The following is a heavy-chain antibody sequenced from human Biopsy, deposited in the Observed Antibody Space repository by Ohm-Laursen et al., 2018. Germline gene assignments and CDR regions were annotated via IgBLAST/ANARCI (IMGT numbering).Heavy chain of an antibody. CDR1: GFTFSDYY. J-gene: IGHJ4*02. Sequence: GSLRLSCTASGFTFSDYYMSWIRQAPGKGLEWLSYISGSGTTIFYADSVKGRFTVSRDNAKNSLYLQMNSLTVEDTAVYYCAGDGAGSYHDYWDQGTLVTVSS. CDR2: ISGSGTTI. V-gene: IGHV3-11*01. D-gene: IGHD3-10*01. CDR3: AGDGAGSYHDY.